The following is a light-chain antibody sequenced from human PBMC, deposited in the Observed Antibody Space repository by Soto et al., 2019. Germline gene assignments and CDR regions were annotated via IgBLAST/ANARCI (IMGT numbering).Light chain of an antibody. Sequence: VLTQSPGTLSLSPGESATLSCRDSQSVSNSYLAWYQQKPGQAPRLLMYGAYNRATGIPDRFSGSGSETDFTLTISRLEPEDFAVYYCQQYGSSPSITFGQGTRLEIK. CDR2: GAY. CDR1: QSVSNSY. CDR3: QQYGSSPSIT. J-gene: IGKJ5*01. V-gene: IGKV3-20*01.